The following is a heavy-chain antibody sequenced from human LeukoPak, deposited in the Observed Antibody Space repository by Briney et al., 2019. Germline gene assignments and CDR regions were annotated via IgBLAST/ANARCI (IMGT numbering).Heavy chain of an antibody. CDR2: ICTSGST. V-gene: IGHV4-61*02. CDR1: GGSISSGSYY. CDR3: ARVGYSSSWYSAEYFQH. J-gene: IGHJ1*01. D-gene: IGHD6-13*01. Sequence: SQTLSLTCTVSGGSISSGSYYWGWIRQPAGKGLEWIGRICTSGSTNYNPSLKSRVTISVDTSKNQFSLKLSSVTAADTAVYYCARVGYSSSWYSAEYFQHWGQGTLVTVSS.